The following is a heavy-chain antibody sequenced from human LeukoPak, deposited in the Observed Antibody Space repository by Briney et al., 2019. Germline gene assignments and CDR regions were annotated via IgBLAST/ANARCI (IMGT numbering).Heavy chain of an antibody. V-gene: IGHV4-59*01. J-gene: IGHJ3*02. Sequence: PSETLSLTCTVSGGSISSYYWSWIRQPPGKGLEWIGYIYYSGSTNYNPSLKSRVTISVDTSKNQFSLKLSSVTAADTAVYYCARDSGGYDSGAFDIWGQGTMVTVSS. CDR2: IYYSGST. CDR3: ARDSGGYDSGAFDI. D-gene: IGHD5-12*01. CDR1: GGSISSYY.